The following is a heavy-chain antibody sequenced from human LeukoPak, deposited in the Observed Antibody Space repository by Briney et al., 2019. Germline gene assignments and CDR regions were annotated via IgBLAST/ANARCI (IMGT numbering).Heavy chain of an antibody. CDR1: GYTFTSYG. V-gene: IGHV1-18*01. D-gene: IGHD2-21*01. CDR2: ISAYNGNT. Sequence: GASVKVSCKASGYTFTSYGISWVRQAPGQGLEWMGWISAYNGNTNYARKLQGRVTMTTDTSTCTAYMELRSLRSDDTAVYYCARDAIQGYYFDYWGQGTLVTVSS. J-gene: IGHJ4*02. CDR3: ARDAIQGYYFDY.